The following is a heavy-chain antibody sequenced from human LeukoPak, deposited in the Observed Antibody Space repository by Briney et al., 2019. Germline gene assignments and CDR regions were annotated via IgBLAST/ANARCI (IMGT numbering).Heavy chain of an antibody. J-gene: IGHJ4*02. V-gene: IGHV4-59*12. CDR2: IYYSGST. Sequence: PSETLSLTCTVSSDSISNYYWSWIRQPPGEGLEWIGHIYYSGSTKYNPSLQSRVTTSVDTSKNQFSLKLSSVTAADTAIYYCARAGKNSRTYDYWGQGTLVTVSS. D-gene: IGHD2/OR15-2a*01. CDR1: SDSISNYY. CDR3: ARAGKNSRTYDY.